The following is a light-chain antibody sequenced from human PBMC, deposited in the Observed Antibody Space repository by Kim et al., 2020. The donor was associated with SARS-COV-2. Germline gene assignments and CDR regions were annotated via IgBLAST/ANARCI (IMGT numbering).Light chain of an antibody. CDR1: SGSSASKY. J-gene: IGLJ3*02. CDR3: QSYDSSAWV. Sequence: GKKVTPSCPRSSGSSASKYVQWYQKRPGSAPTTVIYEDNQGPSGVPDQFSVSIDSSSNSASLTISGLKTEDEADYYCQSYDSSAWVFGGGTQLTVL. CDR2: EDN. V-gene: IGLV6-57*03.